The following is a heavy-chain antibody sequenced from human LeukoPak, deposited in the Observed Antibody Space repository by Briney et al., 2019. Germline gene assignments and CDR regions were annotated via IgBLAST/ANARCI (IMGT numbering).Heavy chain of an antibody. V-gene: IGHV3-66*01. CDR2: IYSGGST. CDR3: ASGEITMVRGVEYYFDY. CDR1: GFTVSSNY. Sequence: GGSLRLSCAASGFTVSSNYMSWVRQAPGKGLEWVSVIYSGGSTYYADSVKGRFTISRDNSKNTLYLQMNSLRAEDTAVYYCASGEITMVRGVEYYFDYWGQGTLVTVSS. J-gene: IGHJ4*02. D-gene: IGHD3-10*01.